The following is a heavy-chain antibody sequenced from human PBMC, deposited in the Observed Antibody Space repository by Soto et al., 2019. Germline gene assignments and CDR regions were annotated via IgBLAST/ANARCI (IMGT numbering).Heavy chain of an antibody. CDR2: IIPIFGTA. D-gene: IGHD3-22*01. CDR1: GGTFSSYA. J-gene: IGHJ4*02. V-gene: IGHV1-69*06. Sequence: GASVKVSCKASGGTFSSYAISWVRQAPGQGLEWMGGIIPIFGTANYAQKFQGRVTITADKSTSTAYMELSSLRSEDTAVYYCARDRAIPSSGYSYFDYWGQGTLVTVSP. CDR3: ARDRAIPSSGYSYFDY.